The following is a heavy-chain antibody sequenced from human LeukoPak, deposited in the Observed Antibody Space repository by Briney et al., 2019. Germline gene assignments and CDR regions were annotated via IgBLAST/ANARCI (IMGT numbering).Heavy chain of an antibody. V-gene: IGHV4-38-2*02. CDR3: ARGAGSYFDY. Sequence: SETLSLTCTVSGYSISSGYYWGWIRQPPGKGLEWIGSIYYSGSTYYNPSLKSRVTISVDTSKNQFSLKLSSVTAADTAVYYCARGAGSYFDYWGQGTLVTVSS. CDR1: GYSISSGYY. J-gene: IGHJ4*02. D-gene: IGHD3-10*01. CDR2: IYYSGST.